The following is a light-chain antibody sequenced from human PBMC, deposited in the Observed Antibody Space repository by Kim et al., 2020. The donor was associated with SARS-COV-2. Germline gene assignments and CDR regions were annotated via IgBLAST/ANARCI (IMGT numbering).Light chain of an antibody. Sequence: LSPGESATLSCRASQSVSNTYLAWYQQKPGQAPRLLIYGASSRATGIPDRFSGSGSGTDFTLTISRLEPEDFAVYYCQQYGSSPRTFGQGTKLEI. CDR1: QSVSNTY. CDR2: GAS. J-gene: IGKJ2*01. CDR3: QQYGSSPRT. V-gene: IGKV3-20*01.